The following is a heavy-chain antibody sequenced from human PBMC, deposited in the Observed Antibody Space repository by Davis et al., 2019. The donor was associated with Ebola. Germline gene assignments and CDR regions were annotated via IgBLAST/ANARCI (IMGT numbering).Heavy chain of an antibody. Sequence: SVKVSCKASGDTVSNFAISWLRQAPGQGLEWMGGIIPIFDIAEYTQKFQGRVTITADESSSTAYMELSSLRSEDTAIYYCARNTIPLFGVVSIPPYYYSGMAVWGQGTTVTVSS. CDR2: IIPIFDIA. CDR3: ARNTIPLFGVVSIPPYYYSGMAV. CDR1: GDTVSNFA. D-gene: IGHD3-3*01. J-gene: IGHJ6*02. V-gene: IGHV1-69*13.